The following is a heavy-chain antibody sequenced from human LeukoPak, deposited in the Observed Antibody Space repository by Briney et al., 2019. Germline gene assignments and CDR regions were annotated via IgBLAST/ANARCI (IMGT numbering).Heavy chain of an antibody. J-gene: IGHJ4*02. V-gene: IGHV4-59*01. CDR1: GGSISGFF. CDR2: ISYSGST. Sequence: SETLSLTCTVSGGSISGFFWGWIRQPPGKGLESIGYISYSGSTSYNPSLKSRVTISMDTSKKQFSLKMSSVTAADTAVYYCARVRNYDSSGCFASWGQGTLFTVSS. CDR3: ARVRNYDSSGCFAS. D-gene: IGHD3-22*01.